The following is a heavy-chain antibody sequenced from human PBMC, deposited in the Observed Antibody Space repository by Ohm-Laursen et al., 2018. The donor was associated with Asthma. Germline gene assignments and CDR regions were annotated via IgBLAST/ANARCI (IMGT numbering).Heavy chain of an antibody. J-gene: IGHJ5*02. V-gene: IGHV3-11*01. CDR1: GFTFSDYY. Sequence: GSLRLSCTASGFTFSDYYMSWIRQAPGKGLEWVSYISSSGSTIYYADSVKGRFTISRDNAKNSLYLQMNSLRAEDTAVYYCARCSSSWYTWFDPWGQGTLVTVSS. CDR2: ISSSGSTI. D-gene: IGHD6-13*01. CDR3: ARCSSSWYTWFDP.